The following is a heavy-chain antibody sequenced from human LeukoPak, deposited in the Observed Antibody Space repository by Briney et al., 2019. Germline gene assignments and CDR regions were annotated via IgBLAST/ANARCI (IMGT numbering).Heavy chain of an antibody. CDR2: IYSGGST. CDR1: GFTVSSNY. CDR3: AKDLPAAFYYYGMDV. V-gene: IGHV3-53*04. D-gene: IGHD2-2*01. Sequence: GGSLRLSCAASGFTVSSNYMSWVRQAPGKGLEWVSVIYSGGSTYYADSVKGRFTISRHNSKNTLYLQMNSLRAEDTAVYYCAKDLPAAFYYYGMDVWGQGTTVTVSS. J-gene: IGHJ6*02.